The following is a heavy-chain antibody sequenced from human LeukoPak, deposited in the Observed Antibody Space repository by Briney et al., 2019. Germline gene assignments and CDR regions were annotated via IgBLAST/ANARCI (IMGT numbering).Heavy chain of an antibody. CDR1: GFTFSSYG. D-gene: IGHD3-10*01. Sequence: PGRSLRLSCAASGFTFSSYGMHWVRQAPGKGLEWVAVIWYDGSNKYYADSVKGRFTISRDNSKNTPYLQMNSLRAEDTAVYYCARMTRHYYGSGSYPDYWGQGTLVTVSS. J-gene: IGHJ4*02. V-gene: IGHV3-33*01. CDR2: IWYDGSNK. CDR3: ARMTRHYYGSGSYPDY.